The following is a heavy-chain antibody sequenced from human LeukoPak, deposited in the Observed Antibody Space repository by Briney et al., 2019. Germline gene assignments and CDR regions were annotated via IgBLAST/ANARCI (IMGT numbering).Heavy chain of an antibody. Sequence: ASVKVSCKTSGYSETFYGITWVRQVAGQGLEWMGWISAQHGQTEYAPNSQDRVTMTTDTYTNTAYMELRSLRSDDTAVYYCAKEAYDSSGYYYGYFQHWGQGTLVTVSS. CDR3: AKEAYDSSGYYYGYFQH. CDR2: ISAQHGQT. CDR1: GYSETFYG. V-gene: IGHV1-18*01. D-gene: IGHD3-22*01. J-gene: IGHJ1*01.